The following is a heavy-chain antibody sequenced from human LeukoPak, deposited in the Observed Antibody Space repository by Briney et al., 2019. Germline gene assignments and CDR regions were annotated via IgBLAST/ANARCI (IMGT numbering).Heavy chain of an antibody. J-gene: IGHJ3*02. CDR3: ATTSWAGGYYLPDAFDI. Sequence: QSSETLSLTCSVSGGSISSYYLSWIRQPAGKGLECIGRIYTSGSTNYNPSLKSRVTMSVDTSKNQFSLKLTSVTASDTAVYYCATTSWAGGYYLPDAFDIWGQGTMVTVSS. CDR1: GGSISSYY. CDR2: IYTSGST. V-gene: IGHV4-4*07. D-gene: IGHD3-22*01.